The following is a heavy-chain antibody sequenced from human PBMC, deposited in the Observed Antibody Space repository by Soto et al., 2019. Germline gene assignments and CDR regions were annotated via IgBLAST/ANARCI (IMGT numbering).Heavy chain of an antibody. CDR3: ARSVFP. Sequence: LPETLSVSWTVSAGSTTTGGYLLSCLLLQPGKGLEWIGYIYYSGFTYYNPSLKSRVTISVDTSKNQFSLKLSSVTAADTAVYSCARSVFPWGQGTLVTVS. CDR1: AGSTTTGGYL. CDR2: IYYSGFT. J-gene: IGHJ5*02. V-gene: IGHV4-31*02.